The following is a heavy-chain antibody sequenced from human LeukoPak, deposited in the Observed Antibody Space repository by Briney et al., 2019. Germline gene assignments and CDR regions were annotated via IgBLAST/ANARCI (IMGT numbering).Heavy chain of an antibody. CDR1: GFTFSSYG. D-gene: IGHD6-19*01. J-gene: IGHJ4*02. V-gene: IGHV3-33*01. CDR3: ARGRDSSGPIDY. Sequence: GGSLRLSCAASGFTFSSYGMHWVRQAPGKGLEWVAVIWYDGSNKYYVDSVKGRFTISRDNSKNTLYLQMNSLRAEDTAVYYCARGRDSSGPIDYWGQGTLVTVSS. CDR2: IWYDGSNK.